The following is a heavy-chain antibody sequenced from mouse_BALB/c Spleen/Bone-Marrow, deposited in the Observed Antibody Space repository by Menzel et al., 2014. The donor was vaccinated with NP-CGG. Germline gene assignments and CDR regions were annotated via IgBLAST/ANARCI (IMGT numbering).Heavy chain of an antibody. CDR2: IWAGGST. Sequence: VKLQESGPGLVAPSQSLSITCTVSGFSLTSYGVHWVRQPPGKGLEWLGVIWAGGSTNYNSALMPRLSISKDNSKSXVFLKMNSLQTDDTAMYYCARDRGIGNFYYYAMDYWGQGTSVTVSS. CDR3: ARDRGIGNFYYYAMDY. CDR1: GFSLTSYG. V-gene: IGHV2-9*02. J-gene: IGHJ4*01. D-gene: IGHD2-1*01.